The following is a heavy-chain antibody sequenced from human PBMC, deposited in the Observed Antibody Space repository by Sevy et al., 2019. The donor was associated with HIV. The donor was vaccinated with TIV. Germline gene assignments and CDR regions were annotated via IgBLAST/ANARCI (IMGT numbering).Heavy chain of an antibody. Sequence: GGSLRLSCTASGFTFSSDARSWGRHAPGKGLEWVSAISGSGGSTYYADSVKGRFTISSDNYKNTLYLQMNSMRAEDTAVYYCAREATVTTYFDYWGQGTLVTVSS. D-gene: IGHD4-17*01. V-gene: IGHV3-23*01. J-gene: IGHJ4*02. CDR2: ISGSGGST. CDR1: GFTFSSDA. CDR3: AREATVTTYFDY.